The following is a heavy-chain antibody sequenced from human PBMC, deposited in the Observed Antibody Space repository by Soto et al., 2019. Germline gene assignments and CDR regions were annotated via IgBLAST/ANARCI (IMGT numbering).Heavy chain of an antibody. CDR1: GFTFSSFA. CDR3: ATSPYPELRYFDWLQYYPGIDV. D-gene: IGHD3-9*01. CDR2: ISASGGTT. Sequence: EVELLESGGGLVQPGGSLRLSCAASGFTFSSFAMNWVRQAPGKGLEWVSVISASGGTTYYVDSVKGRFTISRDNSKNNLYLLMNNLRAEDTAKYYCATSPYPELRYFDWLQYYPGIDVWGQGTTVTVSS. J-gene: IGHJ6*02. V-gene: IGHV3-23*01.